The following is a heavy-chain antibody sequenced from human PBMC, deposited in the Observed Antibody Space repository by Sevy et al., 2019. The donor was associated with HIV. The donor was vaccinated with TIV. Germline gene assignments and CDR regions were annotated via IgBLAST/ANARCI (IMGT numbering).Heavy chain of an antibody. Sequence: ASVKVSCKVSGHSLTKFSMHWVRQPPGKGLEWMGSFDPEDGETIYAQKFQGRVTMTEDTSTDTAYMELLSLGAEDTAVIYCAITKDYYDSSGSPFDFWGQGTQATVSS. V-gene: IGHV1-24*01. CDR3: AITKDYYDSSGSPFDF. CDR2: FDPEDGET. J-gene: IGHJ4*02. D-gene: IGHD3-22*01. CDR1: GHSLTKFS.